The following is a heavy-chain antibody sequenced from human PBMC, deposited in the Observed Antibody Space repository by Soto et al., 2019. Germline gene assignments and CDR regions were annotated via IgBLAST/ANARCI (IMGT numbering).Heavy chain of an antibody. CDR3: ARDRNVPGYGDYYDSIDM. J-gene: IGHJ3*02. CDR2: ISYNGFNK. V-gene: IGHV3-30-3*01. CDR1: VFNFSNYA. Sequence: PVGSLRLSCASSVFNFSNYAIHCVRHAPGKCLEWLAIISYNGFNKDYTGAVRGRFSISRDNTKNTVYLEMKSLETDDTAVYYCARDRNVPGYGDYYDSIDMWGQGTMVTVSS. D-gene: IGHD4-17*01.